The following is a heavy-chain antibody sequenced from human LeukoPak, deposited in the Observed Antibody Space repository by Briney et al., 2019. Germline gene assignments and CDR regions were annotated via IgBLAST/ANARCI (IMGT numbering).Heavy chain of an antibody. Sequence: PSETLSLTCSVSGGSIKNYWSWIRQPPGKGLEWLGNIYFGGTTDYNSSLKSRLTISVGTFKNQLSLNLQSVTAADTATYYCARHRSDTGGKKGVNWFDPWGQGTLVTVSS. J-gene: IGHJ5*02. CDR1: GGSIKNY. CDR3: ARHRSDTGGKKGVNWFDP. CDR2: IYFGGTT. V-gene: IGHV4-59*01. D-gene: IGHD4-23*01.